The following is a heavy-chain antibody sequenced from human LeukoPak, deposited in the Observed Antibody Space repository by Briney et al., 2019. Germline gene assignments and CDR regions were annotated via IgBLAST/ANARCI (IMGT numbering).Heavy chain of an antibody. D-gene: IGHD6-19*01. J-gene: IGHJ6*02. Sequence: GGSLRLSCAASGFTFSSYSMNWVRQAPVKGLEWVSSISSSSSYIYYADSVKGRFTISRDNAKNSLYLQMNSLRAEDTAVYYCARDAGPRVAVAGGYGMDVWGQGTTVTVSS. CDR3: ARDAGPRVAVAGGYGMDV. CDR1: GFTFSSYS. V-gene: IGHV3-21*01. CDR2: ISSSSSYI.